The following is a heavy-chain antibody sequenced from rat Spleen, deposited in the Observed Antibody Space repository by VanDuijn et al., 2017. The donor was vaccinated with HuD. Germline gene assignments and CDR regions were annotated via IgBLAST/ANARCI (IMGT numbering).Heavy chain of an antibody. Sequence: EVQLVESGGGLVQPGRSLKVSCAASGFTFSNYGTHWIRQAPTKGLEWVATISWDGSSTYYRDSVKGRFAISRDDAKNTLYLQMDSLRSEDTATYYCTRENWVFDYWGQGVMVTVSS. CDR2: ISWDGSST. CDR1: GFTFSNYG. V-gene: IGHV5-19*01. J-gene: IGHJ2*01. D-gene: IGHD5-1*01. CDR3: TRENWVFDY.